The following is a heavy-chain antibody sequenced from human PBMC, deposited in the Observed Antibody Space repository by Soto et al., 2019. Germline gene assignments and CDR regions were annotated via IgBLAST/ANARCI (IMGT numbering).Heavy chain of an antibody. J-gene: IGHJ6*02. Sequence: EVQLVQSGAEVKKPGQSLRITCKSSGYRITDYWISWVLQMPGKGLEWMGRIDPSDSYATYSPSFQGHVTISTDKSISTAYLQWSSLKASDTAMYFCARHSGYTWAYGLDVWGQGSTVTVSS. CDR3: ARHSGYTWAYGLDV. CDR2: IDPSDSYA. V-gene: IGHV5-10-1*01. CDR1: GYRITDYW. D-gene: IGHD5-12*01.